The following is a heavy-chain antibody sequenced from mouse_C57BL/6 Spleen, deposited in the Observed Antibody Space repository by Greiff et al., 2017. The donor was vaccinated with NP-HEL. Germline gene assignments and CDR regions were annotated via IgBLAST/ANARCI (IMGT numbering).Heavy chain of an antibody. CDR3: ARGDYDYDGAMDY. J-gene: IGHJ4*01. CDR2: IDPSDSET. CDR1: GYTFTSYW. Sequence: VQLQQPGAELVRPGSSVKLSCKASGYTFTSYWMHWVKQRPIQGLEWIGNIDPSDSETHYNQKFKDKATLTVDKSSSTAYMQLSSLTSEDSAVYYCARGDYDYDGAMDYWGQGTSVTVSS. D-gene: IGHD2-4*01. V-gene: IGHV1-52*01.